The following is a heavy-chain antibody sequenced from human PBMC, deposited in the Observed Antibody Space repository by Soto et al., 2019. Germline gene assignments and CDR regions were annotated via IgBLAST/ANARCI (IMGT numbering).Heavy chain of an antibody. J-gene: IGHJ5*02. CDR3: ARGGAFAP. CDR2: IYYSGST. Sequence: QLQLQESGPGLVKPSETLSLTCTVSGVSISSSAYYLGWIRQPPGKWLEWIGSIYYSGSTYYNPSLKSRVSISVDTSKNPFSLKLTSVTAADTAVYYCARGGAFAPWGQGTLVTVSS. CDR1: GVSISSSAYY. V-gene: IGHV4-39*01.